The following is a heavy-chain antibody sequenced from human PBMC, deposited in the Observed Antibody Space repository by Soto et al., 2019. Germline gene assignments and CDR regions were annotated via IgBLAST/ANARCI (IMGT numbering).Heavy chain of an antibody. J-gene: IGHJ4*02. D-gene: IGHD3-3*01. CDR2: ISGSGGST. CDR3: AKGNDFWSGLLRG. CDR1: GFTFSSYA. V-gene: IGHV3-23*01. Sequence: EVQLLESGGGLVQHGGSLRLSCAASGFTFSSYAMSWVRQAPGKGLEWVSAISGSGGSTYYADSVKGRFTISRDNSKNTLYLQMNSLRAEDTAVYYCAKGNDFWSGLLRGWGQGTLVTVSS.